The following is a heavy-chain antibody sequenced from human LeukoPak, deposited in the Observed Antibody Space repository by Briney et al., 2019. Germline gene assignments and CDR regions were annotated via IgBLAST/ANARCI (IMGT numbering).Heavy chain of an antibody. CDR2: INPNSGGT. Sequence: ASVKVSCKASGYTFTSYDINWVRQATGQGLEWMGWINPNSGGTNYAQKFQGRVTMTRDTSISTAYMELSRLRSDDTAVYYCARGNFWSGYSKIYYYYMDVWGKGTTVTVSS. CDR3: ARGNFWSGYSKIYYYYMDV. CDR1: GYTFTSYD. D-gene: IGHD3-3*01. J-gene: IGHJ6*03. V-gene: IGHV1-2*02.